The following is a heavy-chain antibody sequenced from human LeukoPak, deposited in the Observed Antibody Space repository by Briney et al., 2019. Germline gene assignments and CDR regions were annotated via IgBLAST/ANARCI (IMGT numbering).Heavy chain of an antibody. CDR1: GGSFSGYY. V-gene: IGHV4-34*01. CDR3: AREKMDIVVVPAATNWFDP. Sequence: PSETLSLTCAVYGGSFSGYYWSWIRQPPGKRLEWIGEINHSGSTNYNPSLKSRVTISVDTSKNQFSLKLSSVTAADTAVYYCAREKMDIVVVPAATNWFDPWGQGTLVTVSS. D-gene: IGHD2-2*03. CDR2: INHSGST. J-gene: IGHJ5*02.